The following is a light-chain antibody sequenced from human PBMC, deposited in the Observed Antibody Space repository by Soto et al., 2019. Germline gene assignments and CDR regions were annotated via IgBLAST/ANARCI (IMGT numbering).Light chain of an antibody. J-gene: IGKJ5*01. CDR1: QVTSRY. Sequence: ENVWTQSPGTLSLSPGERATLSCSASQVTSRYLSWYHQRPGQAPRLLFYGASSRATGIPDRFSGSGSGTDFTLTIRRLETADFAVYYCQQYSTSPISFGQGTRLEIK. V-gene: IGKV3-20*01. CDR2: GAS. CDR3: QQYSTSPIS.